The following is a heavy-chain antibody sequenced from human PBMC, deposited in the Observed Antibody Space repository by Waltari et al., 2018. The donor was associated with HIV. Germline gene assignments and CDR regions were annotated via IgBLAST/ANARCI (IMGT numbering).Heavy chain of an antibody. V-gene: IGHV3-72*01. CDR1: GFTFSDHY. D-gene: IGHD3-22*01. J-gene: IGHJ3*02. CDR2: TKNKANSYTT. CDR3: ARTYHYDSSGPDAFDI. Sequence: EVQLVESGGGLVQPGGSLRLSCAASGFTFSDHYMDWVRQAPGKGVEWVGRTKNKANSYTTEYAASVKGRFTISRDDSKNSLYLQMNSLKTEDTAVYYCARTYHYDSSGPDAFDIWGQGTMVTVSS.